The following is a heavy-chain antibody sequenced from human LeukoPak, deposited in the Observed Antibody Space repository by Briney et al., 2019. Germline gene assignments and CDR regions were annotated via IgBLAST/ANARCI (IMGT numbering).Heavy chain of an antibody. CDR2: IKQDGSDK. D-gene: IGHD3-22*01. V-gene: IGHV3-7*01. J-gene: IGHJ4*02. CDR3: ARVGIYYDSSGYDY. CDR1: GFTFSTYW. Sequence: GGSLRLSCAASGFTFSTYWMSWVRQAPGKGLEWVANIKQDGSDKYYVDSVKGRFTISRDNAKNSLYLQMNSLRAEDSAVYYCARVGIYYDSSGYDYWGQGTLVTVSS.